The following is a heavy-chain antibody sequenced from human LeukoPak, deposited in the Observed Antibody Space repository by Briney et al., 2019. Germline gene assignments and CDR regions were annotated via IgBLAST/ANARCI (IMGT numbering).Heavy chain of an antibody. CDR1: GFTFSSYS. CDR2: ISYDGSNK. J-gene: IGHJ3*02. V-gene: IGHV3-30*18. D-gene: IGHD1-26*01. CDR3: AKELEGAIYAFDI. Sequence: GGSLRLSCAASGFTFSSYSMNWVRQAPGKGLEWVAVISYDGSNKYYADSVKGRFTISRDNSKNTLYLQMNSLRAEDTAVYYCAKELEGAIYAFDIWGQGTMVTVSS.